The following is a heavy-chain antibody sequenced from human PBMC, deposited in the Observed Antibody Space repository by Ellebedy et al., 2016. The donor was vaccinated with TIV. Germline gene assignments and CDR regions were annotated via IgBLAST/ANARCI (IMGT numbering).Heavy chain of an antibody. Sequence: SGPTLVKPTQTLTLTCTFSGFSLNTDGMSVSWIRQPPGKALEWLALIDWTDDKFYSTSLKTRLTISKDTSKNQVVLTMTNVDPVDTATYYCARIYSAATFYYVTGSYTQFDYWGQGALVTVSS. J-gene: IGHJ4*02. V-gene: IGHV2-70*01. CDR1: GFSLNTDGMS. CDR2: IDWTDDK. D-gene: IGHD3-10*01. CDR3: ARIYSAATFYYVTGSYTQFDY.